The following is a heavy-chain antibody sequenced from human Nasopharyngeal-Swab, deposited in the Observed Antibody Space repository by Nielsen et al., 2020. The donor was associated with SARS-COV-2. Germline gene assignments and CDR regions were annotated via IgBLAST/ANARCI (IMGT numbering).Heavy chain of an antibody. J-gene: IGHJ6*03. CDR3: ARGRYCSSTSCYAAYYYHYVDV. CDR1: GFTFSSYA. D-gene: IGHD2-2*01. V-gene: IGHV3-30*04. Sequence: GESLKISCAGSGFTFSSYAVEWVRLAPRKGPEWAAVKSYDGSNKYYADSVKGRFTISRDNSKNTLYLQMDSLRAEDTAVYYCARGRYCSSTSCYAAYYYHYVDVWDKGTMVTVSS. CDR2: KSYDGSNK.